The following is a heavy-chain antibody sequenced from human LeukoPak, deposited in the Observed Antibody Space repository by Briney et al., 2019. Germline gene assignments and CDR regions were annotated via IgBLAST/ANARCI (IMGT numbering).Heavy chain of an antibody. CDR3: AIQHYYDSSGYHSNWAFDI. V-gene: IGHV4-34*01. CDR2: INHSGST. D-gene: IGHD3-22*01. Sequence: TSETLSLTCVVYGGSFSGYYWSWIRQPPGKGLEWIGEINHSGSTDYNPSLKSRVTISVDTSKNQFSLKLSSVTAADTAVYYCAIQHYYDSSGYHSNWAFDIWGQGTMVTVSS. CDR1: GGSFSGYY. J-gene: IGHJ3*02.